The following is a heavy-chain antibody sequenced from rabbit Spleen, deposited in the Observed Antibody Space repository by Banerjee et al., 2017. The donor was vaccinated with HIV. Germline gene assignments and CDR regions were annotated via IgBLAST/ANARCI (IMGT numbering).Heavy chain of an antibody. CDR2: IDGVFGTT. D-gene: IGHD1-1*01. V-gene: IGHV1S7*01. CDR3: VRGASSSGFYNL. Sequence: QSLEESGGGLVQPEGSLALTCKASGFSFSSSDYICWVRQAPGKGLEWIGYIDGVFGTTYYARWVNGRFTISSHNAQNTLYLQMNSLTAADTATYFCVRGASSSGFYNLWGPGTLVTVS. J-gene: IGHJ4*01. CDR1: GFSFSSSDY.